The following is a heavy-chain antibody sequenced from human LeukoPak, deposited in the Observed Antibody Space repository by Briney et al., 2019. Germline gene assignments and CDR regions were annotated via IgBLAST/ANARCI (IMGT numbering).Heavy chain of an antibody. CDR2: ISSSGSTI. Sequence: PGGSLRLSCAASGFTFSSYEMNWVRQAPGKGLEWVSYISSSGSTIYYADSVKGRSTISRDNSKNTLYLQMNSLRAEDTAVYYCATSSKAQWLLLLVCFDYWGQGTLVTVSS. V-gene: IGHV3-48*03. CDR3: ATSSKAQWLLLLVCFDY. CDR1: GFTFSSYE. D-gene: IGHD3-22*01. J-gene: IGHJ4*02.